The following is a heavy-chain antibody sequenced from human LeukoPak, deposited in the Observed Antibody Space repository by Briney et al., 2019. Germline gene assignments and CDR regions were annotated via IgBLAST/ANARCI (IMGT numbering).Heavy chain of an antibody. Sequence: ASVKVSCKASGYTFTSYDINWVRQATGQGFEWMGWMNPNSGNTGYAQKFQGRVTMTRNTSISTAYMELSSLRSEDTAVYYCARGRYRGSGSYYIDYWGQGTLVTVSS. J-gene: IGHJ4*02. CDR2: MNPNSGNT. CDR3: ARGRYRGSGSYYIDY. D-gene: IGHD3-10*01. CDR1: GYTFTSYD. V-gene: IGHV1-8*01.